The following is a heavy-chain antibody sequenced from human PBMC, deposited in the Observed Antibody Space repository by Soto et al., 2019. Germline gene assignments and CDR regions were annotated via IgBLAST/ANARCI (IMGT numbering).Heavy chain of an antibody. V-gene: IGHV1-18*01. Sequence: ASVKVSCKASGYTFTSYVIHWVRQAPGQRLEWMGWISAGKGNTNYAQKLQGRVTMTTDTSTSTAYMELRSLRSDDTAVYYCARDHWGCQTCYYYYGMDVWGQGTTVTAP. J-gene: IGHJ6*02. CDR2: ISAGKGNT. D-gene: IGHD7-27*01. CDR1: GYTFTSYV. CDR3: ARDHWGCQTCYYYYGMDV.